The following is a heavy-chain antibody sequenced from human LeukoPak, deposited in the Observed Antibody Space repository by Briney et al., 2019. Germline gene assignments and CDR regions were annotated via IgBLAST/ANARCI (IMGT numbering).Heavy chain of an antibody. J-gene: IGHJ4*02. Sequence: GGSLRLSCAASGFTFTSYWMSWVRQAPGKGLEWVSVLTDSGDSTYYADSVKGRFTISRDNSENTLYLQMNSLRAEDTALYYCTKAGTCSSTGCYFGPDYWGQGTLVTVSS. V-gene: IGHV3-23*01. CDR2: LTDSGDST. CDR3: TKAGTCSSTGCYFGPDY. D-gene: IGHD2-2*01. CDR1: GFTFTSYW.